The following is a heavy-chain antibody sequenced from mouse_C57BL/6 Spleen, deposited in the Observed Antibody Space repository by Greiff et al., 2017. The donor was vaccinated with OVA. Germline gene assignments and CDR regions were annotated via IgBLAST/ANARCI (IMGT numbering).Heavy chain of an antibody. J-gene: IGHJ3*01. CDR2: IDPSDSYT. Sequence: VQLQQPGAELVQPGASVSLSCKASGYTFPSYWMQWVPPRPGQCLAWIGEIDPSDSYTNYNQKFKGKATLTVDTSSSTAYMQLSSLTSEDSAVYYCARGLLPWFAYWGQGTLVTVSA. CDR1: GYTFPSYW. V-gene: IGHV1-50*01. CDR3: ARGLLPWFAY. D-gene: IGHD1-1*01.